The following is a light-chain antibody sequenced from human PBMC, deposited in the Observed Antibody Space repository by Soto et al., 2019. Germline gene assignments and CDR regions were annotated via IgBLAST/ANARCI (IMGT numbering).Light chain of an antibody. Sequence: EIVLTQSPGTVSLFPGERATLSCRASQSIRSNYLAWYQQKPGQAPRLLIYGASRRATGIPDRFGGSGSGTDFTLTISRREPEDFAVYYCQQYGTSGTFGQGTKVEIK. CDR3: QQYGTSGT. V-gene: IGKV3-20*01. CDR2: GAS. CDR1: QSIRSNY. J-gene: IGKJ1*01.